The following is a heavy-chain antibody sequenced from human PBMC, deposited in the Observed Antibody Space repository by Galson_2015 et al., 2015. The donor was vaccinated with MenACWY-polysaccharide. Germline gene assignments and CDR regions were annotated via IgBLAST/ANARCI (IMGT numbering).Heavy chain of an antibody. CDR3: ATGYSSSWHPYYVDC. D-gene: IGHD2-2*01. CDR1: GFTFRSNW. V-gene: IGHV3-7*01. J-gene: IGHJ4*02. Sequence: SLRLSCAVSGFTFRSNWMTWVRQAPGKGLEWVANIKKDGSEKYYMDSVKGRFTISRDNAKNSLYLQMNSLRAEDTALYYCATGYSSSWHPYYVDCCGQGTLVTVSS. CDR2: IKKDGSEK.